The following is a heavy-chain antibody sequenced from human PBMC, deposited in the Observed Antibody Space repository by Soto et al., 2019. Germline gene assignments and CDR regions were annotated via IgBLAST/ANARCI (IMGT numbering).Heavy chain of an antibody. V-gene: IGHV3-23*01. Sequence: GGSLRLSCAASGFTFSSYAMSWVRQTPGKGLEWVSTISGTSGSTYYPDSVKGRFTISRDNSKNTVYLQMNSLRAEDAAVYYCAKEMTSGYYLFDYWGQGTLVTVSS. CDR2: ISGTSGST. J-gene: IGHJ4*02. D-gene: IGHD3-22*01. CDR3: AKEMTSGYYLFDY. CDR1: GFTFSSYA.